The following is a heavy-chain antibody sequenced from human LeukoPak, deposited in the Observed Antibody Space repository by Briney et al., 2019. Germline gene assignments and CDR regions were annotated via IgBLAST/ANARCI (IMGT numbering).Heavy chain of an antibody. V-gene: IGHV4-39*07. CDR2: IYYSGST. J-gene: IGHJ6*03. CDR3: AVDRYGSGSYIYYYYYYMDV. Sequence: SETLSLTCTVSGGSISSSSYYWGWIRQPPGKGLEWIGSIYYSGSTYYNPSLKSRVTISVDTSKNQLSLKLSSVTAADTAVYYCAVDRYGSGSYIYYYYYYMDVWGKGTTVTVSS. D-gene: IGHD3-10*01. CDR1: GGSISSSSYY.